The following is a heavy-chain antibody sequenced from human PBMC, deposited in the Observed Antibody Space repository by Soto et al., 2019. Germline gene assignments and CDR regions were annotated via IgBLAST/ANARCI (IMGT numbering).Heavy chain of an antibody. CDR3: AREGDDRHFFFDS. V-gene: IGHV4-4*07. J-gene: IGHJ4*02. CDR2: VYTGGNT. CDR1: GRSMISYY. D-gene: IGHD3-3*02. Sequence: SLTCNVSGRSMISYYWSWLRQPAGKGLEWIGRVYTGGNTNYNPSLKSRVTMSVDTSKSQFSLKLTSVTAADTAVYYCAREGDDRHFFFDSWGQGTLVTVSS.